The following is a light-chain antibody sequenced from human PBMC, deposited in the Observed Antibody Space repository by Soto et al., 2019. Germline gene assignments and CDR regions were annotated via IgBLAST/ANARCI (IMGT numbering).Light chain of an antibody. CDR3: QQYDNLPLT. J-gene: IGKJ3*01. CDR2: DAS. V-gene: IGKV1-33*01. Sequence: DIQMTQTPSSLSASVGDRVTITCQASQDINNCLNWYHQKPGKAPNLLIYDASNLETGVPSRFSGSGSGTHFTLTISSLQPEDTATYYCQQYDNLPLTFGPGTKLDIK. CDR1: QDINNC.